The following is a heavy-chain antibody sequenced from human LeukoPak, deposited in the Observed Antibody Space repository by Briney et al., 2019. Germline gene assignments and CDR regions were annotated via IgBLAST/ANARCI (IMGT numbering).Heavy chain of an antibody. V-gene: IGHV1-69*13. Sequence: SVKVSCKASGGTFSSYAISWVRQAPGQGLEWMGGIIPIFGTANYAQKFPGRVTVTADESTSTAYMELSSLRSEDTAVYYCASIIVGASGGYFDYWGQGTLVSVSS. CDR3: ASIIVGASGGYFDY. J-gene: IGHJ4*02. CDR2: IIPIFGTA. D-gene: IGHD1-26*01. CDR1: GGTFSSYA.